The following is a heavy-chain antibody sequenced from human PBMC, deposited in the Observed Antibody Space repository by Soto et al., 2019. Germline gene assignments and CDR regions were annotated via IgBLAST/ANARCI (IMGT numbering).Heavy chain of an antibody. D-gene: IGHD4-17*01. J-gene: IGHJ4*02. CDR2: IFYSGST. V-gene: IGHV4-39*01. CDR1: SGSISSTIYS. CDR3: ANYYGGTSFDS. Sequence: SETLSLTCTVSSGSISSTIYSWDWIRQPPGKGLEWIGSIFYSGSTYYNPSLKSRVTISVDTSKNQFSLKLNSVTAADTAVYYCANYYGGTSFDSWGRGALVTAPQ.